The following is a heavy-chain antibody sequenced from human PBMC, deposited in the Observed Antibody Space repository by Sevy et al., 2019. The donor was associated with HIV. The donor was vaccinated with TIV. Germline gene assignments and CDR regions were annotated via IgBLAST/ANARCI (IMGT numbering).Heavy chain of an antibody. V-gene: IGHV3-21*01. Sequence: GGSLRLSCAASGFSFSNHNMNWVRQTPGKGLEWVSSISSNGNNIYYADSVKGRFTISRDKANNSLYLQMNSLRPEDTALYYCARDSVRIGMVTYYGMDVWGQGTTVTVSS. CDR2: ISSNGNNI. D-gene: IGHD5-18*01. CDR3: ARDSVRIGMVTYYGMDV. CDR1: GFSFSNHN. J-gene: IGHJ6*02.